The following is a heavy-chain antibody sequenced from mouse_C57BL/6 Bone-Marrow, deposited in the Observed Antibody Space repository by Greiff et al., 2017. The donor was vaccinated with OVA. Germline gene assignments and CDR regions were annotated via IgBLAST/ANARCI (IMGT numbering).Heavy chain of an antibody. CDR1: GFTFSSYA. CDR3: ARDAYYSIFAY. J-gene: IGHJ3*01. Sequence: EVKLMESGGGLVKPGGSLKLSCAASGFTFSSYAMSWVRQTPEKRLEWVATISDGGSYTYYPDNVKGRFTISRDNAKNNLYLQMSHLKSEDTAMYYCARDAYYSIFAYWGQGTLVTVSA. CDR2: ISDGGSYT. V-gene: IGHV5-4*01. D-gene: IGHD2-5*01.